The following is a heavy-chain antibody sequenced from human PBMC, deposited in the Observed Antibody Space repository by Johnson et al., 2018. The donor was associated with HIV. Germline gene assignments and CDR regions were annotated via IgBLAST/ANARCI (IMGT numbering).Heavy chain of an antibody. D-gene: IGHD6-6*01. CDR1: GFTFSSYW. CDR2: INSDGNST. V-gene: IGHV3-74*01. J-gene: IGHJ3*02. CDR3: ARDRNIAARQDAFDI. Sequence: VQLVESGGGLVQPGGSLRLSCAASGFTFSSYWMHWVRQAPGKGLVWVSRINSDGNSTNYADPVKGRFTITRDNSKHTLYLQMNSLRAEDTAVYYCARDRNIAARQDAFDIWGQGTMVTVSS.